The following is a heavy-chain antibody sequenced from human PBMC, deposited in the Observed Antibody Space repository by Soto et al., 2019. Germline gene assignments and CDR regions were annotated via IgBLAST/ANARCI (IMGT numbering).Heavy chain of an antibody. CDR1: GGTFSTYA. CDR3: AQTLGSAVAGPGRFDL. D-gene: IGHD6-19*01. V-gene: IGHV1-69*12. CDR2: TIPLFGTA. Sequence: QVQLVQSGAEVKKPGSSVKVSCKASGGTFSTYAISWVRQAPGQGLEWMGGTIPLFGTANYAQKFQGRVMITADESMSTAYMELSSLRSEDTAVYYCAQTLGSAVAGPGRFDLWGRGTLITVSS. J-gene: IGHJ2*01.